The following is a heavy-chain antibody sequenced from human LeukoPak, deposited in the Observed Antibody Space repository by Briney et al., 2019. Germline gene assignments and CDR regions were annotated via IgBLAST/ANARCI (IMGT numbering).Heavy chain of an antibody. J-gene: IGHJ2*01. V-gene: IGHV3-7*01. CDR3: ARDRHSSGWYGWYFDL. CDR1: GFTFSSYW. Sequence: PGGSLRLSCAASGFTFSSYWMSWVRQAPGKGLEWVANIKQDGSEKYYVDSAKGRFTISRDNAKNSFYLQMNSLRAEDTAVYYCARDRHSSGWYGWYFDLWGRGTLVTVSS. CDR2: IKQDGSEK. D-gene: IGHD6-19*01.